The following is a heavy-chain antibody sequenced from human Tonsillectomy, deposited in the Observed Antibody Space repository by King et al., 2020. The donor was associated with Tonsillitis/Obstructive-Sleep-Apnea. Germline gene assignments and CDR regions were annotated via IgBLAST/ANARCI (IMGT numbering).Heavy chain of an antibody. J-gene: IGHJ4*02. CDR1: GYTFTSYG. V-gene: IGHV1-18*01. CDR3: ARVCPHYDILTGYYHYFDY. Sequence: QLVQSGAEVKKPGASGKVSCKASGYTFTSYGISWVRQAPGQGLEWMGWISAYNGNTNYAQKLQGRVTMTTDTSTSTAYMELRSLRSDDTAVYYCARVCPHYDILTGYYHYFDYWGQGTLVTVSS. CDR2: ISAYNGNT. D-gene: IGHD3-9*01.